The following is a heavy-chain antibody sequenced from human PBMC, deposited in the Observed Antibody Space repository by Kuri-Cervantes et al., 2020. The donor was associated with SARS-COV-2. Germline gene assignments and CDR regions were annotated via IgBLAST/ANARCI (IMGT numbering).Heavy chain of an antibody. CDR3: ARALNDFWSGYYSSWYFDL. V-gene: IGHV1-69*05. CDR2: IIPIFGTA. J-gene: IGHJ2*01. CDR1: GGTFSSYA. D-gene: IGHD3-3*01. Sequence: SVKVSCKASGGTFSSYAISWVRQAPGQGLEWMGGIIPIFGTANYAQKFQGRVTMTRDTSTSTVYMELSSLRSEDTAVYYCARALNDFWSGYYSSWYFDLWGRGTLVTVSS.